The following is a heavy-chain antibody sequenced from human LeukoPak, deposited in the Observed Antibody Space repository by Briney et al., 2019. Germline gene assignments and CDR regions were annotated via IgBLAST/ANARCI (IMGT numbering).Heavy chain of an antibody. CDR2: MNPNSGNT. V-gene: IGHV1-8*01. CDR3: ARGRGSSWYRGHYYYYYMDV. D-gene: IGHD6-13*01. J-gene: IGHJ6*03. CDR1: GYTFTSYD. Sequence: ASVKVSCKASGYTFTSYDINWVRQATGQGLEWMGWMNPNSGNTGYAQKFQGRVTMTRNTSISTAYMELSSLRSEDTAVYYCARGRGSSWYRGHYYYYYMDVWGKGTTVTVSS.